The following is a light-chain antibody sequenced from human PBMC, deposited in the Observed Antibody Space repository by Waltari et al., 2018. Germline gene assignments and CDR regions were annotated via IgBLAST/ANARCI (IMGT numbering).Light chain of an antibody. CDR3: SSYAGNNNYV. V-gene: IGLV2-8*01. Sequence: YQQHRARAPRLISYRVNGRPSGVSDRFSGSKSGNTATLTVSRLQAEDEADFYCSSYAGNNNYVFGTGTKVTVL. J-gene: IGLJ1*01. CDR2: RVN.